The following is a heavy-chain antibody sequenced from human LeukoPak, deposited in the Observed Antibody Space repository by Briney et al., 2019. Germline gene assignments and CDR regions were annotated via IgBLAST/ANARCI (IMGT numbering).Heavy chain of an antibody. CDR3: ARGYDFWSGHSSLFDY. CDR1: GYTFSNYE. D-gene: IGHD3-3*01. V-gene: IGHV1-8*03. CDR2: MNPNSGNT. Sequence: GSVKVSCKASGYTFSNYEINWVRQATGHEVEGLGWMNPNSGNTGYVQKFQGRVTITRDTSKSTAYMEVSSLRSEDTAVYYCARGYDFWSGHSSLFDYWGQGTLVTVSS. J-gene: IGHJ4*02.